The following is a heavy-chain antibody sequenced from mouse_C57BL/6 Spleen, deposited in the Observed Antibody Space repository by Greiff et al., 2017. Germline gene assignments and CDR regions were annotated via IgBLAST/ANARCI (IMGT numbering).Heavy chain of an antibody. D-gene: IGHD2-10*02. Sequence: VQRVESGPGLVQPSQSLSITCTVSGFSLTSYGVHWVRQSPGKGLEWLGVIWSGGSTDYNAAFISRLSISKDNSKSQVFFKMNSLQADDTAIYYCARGYGNFTFFFDYWGQGTTLTVSS. CDR3: ARGYGNFTFFFDY. V-gene: IGHV2-2*01. CDR2: IWSGGST. J-gene: IGHJ2*01. CDR1: GFSLTSYG.